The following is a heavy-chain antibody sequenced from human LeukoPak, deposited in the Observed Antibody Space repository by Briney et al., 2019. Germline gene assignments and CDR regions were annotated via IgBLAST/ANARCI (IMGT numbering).Heavy chain of an antibody. CDR1: GGSISSGSYY. Sequence: PSQTLSLTCTVSGGSISSGSYYWSWIRQPAGKGLEWIGRIYTSGSTNYNPSLKSRVTISVDTSKNQFSLKLSSVTAADTAVYYCARGGDSSSWYWSYLKNYFDYWGQGTLVTVSS. V-gene: IGHV4-61*02. D-gene: IGHD6-13*01. J-gene: IGHJ4*02. CDR2: IYTSGST. CDR3: ARGGDSSSWYWSYLKNYFDY.